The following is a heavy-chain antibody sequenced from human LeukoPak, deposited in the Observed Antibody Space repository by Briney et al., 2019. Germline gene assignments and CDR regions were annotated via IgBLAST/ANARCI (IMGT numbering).Heavy chain of an antibody. D-gene: IGHD5-12*01. CDR3: ARDYSGHDYYFDY. CDR2: INAGNGNT. CDR1: GYTFTSYA. J-gene: IGHJ4*02. Sequence: ASVKVSCKASGYTFTSYAMHWVRQAPGQRLEWMGWINAGNGNTKYSQKFQGRVTITRDTSASTAYMELSSLRSEDTAVYYCARDYSGHDYYFDYWGQGTLVTVSS. V-gene: IGHV1-3*01.